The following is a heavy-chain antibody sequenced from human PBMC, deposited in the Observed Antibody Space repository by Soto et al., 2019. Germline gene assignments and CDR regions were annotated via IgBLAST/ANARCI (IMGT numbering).Heavy chain of an antibody. D-gene: IGHD5-12*01. CDR2: IYYSGST. V-gene: IGHV4-39*01. CDR3: GVEMATMGAFDI. J-gene: IGHJ3*02. Sequence: SETLSLTCTVSGGSISSSSYYWGWIRQPPGKGLEWIGSIYYSGSTYYNPSLKSRFTISVNTSKNQFSLKESSVTAADTAVYYCGVEMATMGAFDIWGQGTMVTVSS. CDR1: GGSISSSSYY.